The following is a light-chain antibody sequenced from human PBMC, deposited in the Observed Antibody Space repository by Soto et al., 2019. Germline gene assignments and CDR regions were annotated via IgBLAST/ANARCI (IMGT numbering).Light chain of an antibody. V-gene: IGKV1D-12*01. Sequence: EIELTQSPSSVSASVGDRVTISCRASQDLSSWLAWYQQKPGKAPKLLISAASSLQSGVPSRFSGSGSGTDFTLTIRSLQPEDFATYYCQQPISFPITFGQGTRLEIK. J-gene: IGKJ5*01. CDR2: AAS. CDR3: QQPISFPIT. CDR1: QDLSSW.